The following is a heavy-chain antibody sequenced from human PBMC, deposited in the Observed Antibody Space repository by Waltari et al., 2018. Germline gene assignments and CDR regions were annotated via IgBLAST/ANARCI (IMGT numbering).Heavy chain of an antibody. CDR1: GGSISSSGYY. CDR2: IYYSGRT. D-gene: IGHD2-15*01. CDR3: ARTGSPTPTDAFDI. J-gene: IGHJ3*02. V-gene: IGHV4-39*01. Sequence: QLQLQESGPGLVKPSETLSLTCTVSGGSISSSGYYWGCIRQPPGKGLEWIGSIYYSGRTYYNPSLKSRVTISVDTSKNQFSLKLSSVTAADTAVYYCARTGSPTPTDAFDIWGQGTMVTVSS.